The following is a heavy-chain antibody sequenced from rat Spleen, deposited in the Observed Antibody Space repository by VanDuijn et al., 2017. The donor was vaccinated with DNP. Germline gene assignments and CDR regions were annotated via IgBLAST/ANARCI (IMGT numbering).Heavy chain of an antibody. Sequence: EVQLVESGGGLVQPGRSLKLSCAASGFTFSNYAMAWVRQAPTKGLEWVASISTGGGNTYYRDSVKGRFTISRDNAKKTQYLQMDSRISEDTATYYCARHGITTLVTWFAYWGQGSLVTVSS. V-gene: IGHV5S13*01. CDR2: ISTGGGNT. CDR1: GFTFSNYA. CDR3: ARHGITTLVTWFAY. J-gene: IGHJ3*01. D-gene: IGHD1-1*01.